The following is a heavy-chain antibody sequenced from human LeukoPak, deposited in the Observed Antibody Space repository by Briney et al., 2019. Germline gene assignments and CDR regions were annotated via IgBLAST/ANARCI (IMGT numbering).Heavy chain of an antibody. Sequence: ASVKVSCKASGYTFTGYYMHWVRQAPGQGLEWMGIINPSGGSTSYAQKSQGRVTMTRDTSTSTVYMELSSLRSEDTAVYYCARSVGGWYHSGQPTKWFDYWGQGTLVTVSS. CDR3: ARSVGGWYHSGQPTKWFDY. CDR2: INPSGGST. V-gene: IGHV1-46*03. J-gene: IGHJ4*02. D-gene: IGHD6-19*01. CDR1: GYTFTGYY.